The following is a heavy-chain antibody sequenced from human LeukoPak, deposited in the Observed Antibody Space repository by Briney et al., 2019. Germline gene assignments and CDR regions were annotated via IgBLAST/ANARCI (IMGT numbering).Heavy chain of an antibody. J-gene: IGHJ5*02. CDR1: GVTLNNYG. D-gene: IGHD4-17*01. CDR2: IRYDGTNE. V-gene: IGHV3-30*02. CDR3: AKGITTVTTDWFDP. Sequence: GGSLRLSCAASGVTLNNYGIHWVRQAPGKGLEWVAFIRYDGTNEYYADSVKGRFTISRDNSKNTLYLQMNSLRAEDTAVYYCAKGITTVTTDWFDPWGQGTLVTVSS.